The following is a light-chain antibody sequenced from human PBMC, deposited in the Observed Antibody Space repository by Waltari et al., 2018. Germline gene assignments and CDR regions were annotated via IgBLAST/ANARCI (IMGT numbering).Light chain of an antibody. CDR1: QSLTKRY. Sequence: VLTPSPGTLSLSPGERVTLSCRASQSLTKRYLAWYQQKPGQAPRLLIYGASSRAAGIPDRFSGSGSGTDLTLTISRLEPEDFAVYYCQQYGSSILYTFGQGTKLEIK. J-gene: IGKJ2*01. CDR2: GAS. CDR3: QQYGSSILYT. V-gene: IGKV3-20*01.